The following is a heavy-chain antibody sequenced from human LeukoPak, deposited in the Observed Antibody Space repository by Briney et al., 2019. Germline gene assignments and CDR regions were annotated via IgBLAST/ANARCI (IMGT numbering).Heavy chain of an antibody. CDR1: GGSISSYY. J-gene: IGHJ4*02. D-gene: IGHD1-7*01. V-gene: IGHV4-4*07. CDR3: GRRSRSTWNYRRGDY. CDR2: IYSSGNT. Sequence: PSETLSLTCTVSGGSISSYYWSWIRQPAGKGLEWIGRIYSSGNTNYNPSLKSRVTISVDTSKNQFSLKLTSVTAADTAVYYCGRRSRSTWNYRRGDYWGQGTLVTVSS.